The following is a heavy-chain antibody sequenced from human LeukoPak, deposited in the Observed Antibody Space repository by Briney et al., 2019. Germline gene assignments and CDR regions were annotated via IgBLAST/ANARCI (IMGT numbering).Heavy chain of an antibody. Sequence: PSETLSLTCTVSGYSISSGYYWGWIRPPPGKGREWIGSIYHSGSTYYNPSLKSRVTISVDTSKNQFSLKLSSVTAADTAVYYCARGDNWNLEFDYWGQGTLVTVSS. CDR1: GYSISSGYY. V-gene: IGHV4-38-2*02. J-gene: IGHJ4*02. CDR3: ARGDNWNLEFDY. D-gene: IGHD1-1*01. CDR2: IYHSGST.